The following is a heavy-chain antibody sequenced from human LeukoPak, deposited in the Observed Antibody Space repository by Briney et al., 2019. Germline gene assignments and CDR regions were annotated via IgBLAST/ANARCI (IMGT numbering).Heavy chain of an antibody. Sequence: GGSLRLSCGFSGIIFSTYAMNWVRQAPGKGLEWISYISGSSSGSTSITQYADSVKGRFTISRDNAKNSLHLQMDSLSAEDTAVYYCARDFWSGYYTEDWGQGALVIVSS. CDR2: ISGSSSGSTSIT. D-gene: IGHD3-3*01. CDR1: GIIFSTYA. V-gene: IGHV3-48*04. CDR3: ARDFWSGYYTED. J-gene: IGHJ4*02.